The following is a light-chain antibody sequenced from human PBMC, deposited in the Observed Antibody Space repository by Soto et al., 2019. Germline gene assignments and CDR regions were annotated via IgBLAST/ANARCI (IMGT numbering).Light chain of an antibody. V-gene: IGLV2-11*01. CDR1: SSDVGGYNY. CDR3: CAYAGRYTYV. J-gene: IGLJ1*01. Sequence: QSVLTQPRSVSGSPGQSVTLSCTGTSSDVGGYNYVSWYQQHPGKAPKVMIYDVSKRPSGVPDRFSGSRSGNTASLTIPGLQAEDEADYYCCAYAGRYTYVFGTGTKVTVL. CDR2: DVS.